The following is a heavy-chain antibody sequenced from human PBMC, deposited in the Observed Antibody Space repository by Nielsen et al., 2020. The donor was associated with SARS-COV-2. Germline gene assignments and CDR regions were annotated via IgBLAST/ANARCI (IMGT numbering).Heavy chain of an antibody. CDR2: ISAYNGNT. D-gene: IGHD1-26*01. V-gene: IGHV1-18*01. J-gene: IGHJ6*03. Sequence: WVRQAPGQGLEWMGWISAYNGNTNYAQKFQGRVTMTRDTSTSTVYMELSSLRSEDTAVYYCARGIYSGSYYVYYYYYMDVWGKGTTVTVSS. CDR3: ARGIYSGSYYVYYYYYMDV.